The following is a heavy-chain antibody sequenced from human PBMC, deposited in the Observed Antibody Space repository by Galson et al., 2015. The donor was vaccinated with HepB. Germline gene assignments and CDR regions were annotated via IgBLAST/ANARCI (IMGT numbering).Heavy chain of an antibody. CDR2: VSADGSDE. CDR1: GFDFRRYH. J-gene: IGHJ4*02. Sequence: SLRLSCAASGFDFRRYHMHWVRQAPGKGLEWVALVSADGSDEFYADSVKGRFTISRDNSKNTVYLQMNSLRTEDTAVYYCARDGSIVVLIAGHEAFFDYWGQGTLVSVSS. V-gene: IGHV3-30-3*01. D-gene: IGHD2-15*01. CDR3: ARDGSIVVLIAGHEAFFDY.